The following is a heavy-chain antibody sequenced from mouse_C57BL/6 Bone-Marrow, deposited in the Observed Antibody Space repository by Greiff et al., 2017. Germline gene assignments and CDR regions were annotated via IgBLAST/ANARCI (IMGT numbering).Heavy chain of an antibody. CDR1: GYTFTSYW. V-gene: IGHV1-72*01. Sequence: QVQLQQPGAELVKPGASVKLSCKASGYTFTSYWMHWVKQRPGRGLEWIGRIDPNSGGTKYNEKFKSKATLTVDKPSSTAYVQLSSLTSEDSAVYYCARTFLFITTVGGFADWGQGTLVTVSA. J-gene: IGHJ3*01. CDR2: IDPNSGGT. CDR3: ARTFLFITTVGGFAD. D-gene: IGHD1-1*01.